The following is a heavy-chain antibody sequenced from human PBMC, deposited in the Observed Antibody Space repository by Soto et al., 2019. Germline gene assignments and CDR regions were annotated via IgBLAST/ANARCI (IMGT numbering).Heavy chain of an antibody. Sequence: LRLSCAASGFTFSSYAMTWVRQAPGKGLEWVSGISGGGGVSTYYADSVKGRFTISRDNSMNTLYLQMNRLRAEDTAVYYCAKDAISMVRGVNNWFDPWGQGTLVTVSS. D-gene: IGHD3-10*01. CDR2: ISGGGGVST. V-gene: IGHV3-23*01. CDR1: GFTFSSYA. J-gene: IGHJ5*02. CDR3: AKDAISMVRGVNNWFDP.